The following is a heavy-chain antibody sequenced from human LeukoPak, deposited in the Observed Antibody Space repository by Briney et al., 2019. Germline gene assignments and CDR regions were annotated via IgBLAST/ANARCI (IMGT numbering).Heavy chain of an antibody. J-gene: IGHJ3*02. Sequence: SETLSLTCTVSGGSISSGGYYWSWIRQHPGKGLEWIGYIYYSGSTYYNPSLKSRVTISVDTSKNQFSLKLSSVTAADTAVYYCARAPTQYRYAFDIWGQGTMVTVSS. V-gene: IGHV4-31*03. CDR3: ARAPTQYRYAFDI. D-gene: IGHD2-2*01. CDR1: GGSISSGGYY. CDR2: IYYSGST.